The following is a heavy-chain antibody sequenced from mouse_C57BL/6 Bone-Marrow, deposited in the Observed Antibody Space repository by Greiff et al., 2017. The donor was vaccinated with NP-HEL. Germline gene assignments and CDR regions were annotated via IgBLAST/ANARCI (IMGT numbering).Heavy chain of an antibody. D-gene: IGHD1-1*01. CDR2: ISDGGSYT. J-gene: IGHJ1*03. CDR1: GFTFSSYA. V-gene: IGHV5-4*01. Sequence: EVKLQESGGGLVKPGGSLKLSCAASGFTFSSYAMSWVRQTPEKRLEWVATISDGGSYTYYPDNVKGRFTISRDNAKNNLYLQMSHLKSEDTAMYYCARDLGPLRDYGSSYWYFDVWGTGTTVTVSS. CDR3: ARDLGPLRDYGSSYWYFDV.